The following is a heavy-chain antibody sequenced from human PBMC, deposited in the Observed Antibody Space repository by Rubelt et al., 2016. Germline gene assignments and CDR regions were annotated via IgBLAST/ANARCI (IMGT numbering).Heavy chain of an antibody. Sequence: QVQLVQSGAEVKKPGASVKVSCKASGYTFTSYAMHWVRQAPGQRLEWMGWINAGNGNTKYSQKFQGRGPITRDTSASTAYMELSSLRSEDTAVYYCARGGLSELLWFGESRIDYWGQGTLVTVSS. CDR2: INAGNGNT. D-gene: IGHD3-10*01. CDR3: ARGGLSELLWFGESRIDY. J-gene: IGHJ4*02. CDR1: GYTFTSYA. V-gene: IGHV1-3*01.